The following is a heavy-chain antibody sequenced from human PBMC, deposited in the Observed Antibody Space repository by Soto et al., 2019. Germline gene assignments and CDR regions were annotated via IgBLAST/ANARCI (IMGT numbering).Heavy chain of an antibody. CDR1: GYTFSNHA. CDR2: INGGNGDT. Sequence: QVQLVQSGAEVKEPGASVKISCKASGYTFSNHAMHWVRQAPGQRLEWMGWINGGNGDTKFSQKFQGRVSITRDTSANTAHMELSSLRSEDTAVYYCATARIHLQVLRTWGQRTRVTVSS. V-gene: IGHV1-3*01. CDR3: ATARIHLQVLRT. D-gene: IGHD5-18*01. J-gene: IGHJ5*02.